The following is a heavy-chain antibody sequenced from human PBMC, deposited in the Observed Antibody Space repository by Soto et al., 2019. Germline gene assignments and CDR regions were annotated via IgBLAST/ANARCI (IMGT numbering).Heavy chain of an antibody. CDR1: GGSISSSNYY. J-gene: IGHJ4*02. Sequence: SETLSLTCTVSGGSISSSNYYWSWIRQHPGKGLEWIGYIYYSGSTSYNASLKSRLTISVDTSKNQFSLKLTSVTAADTAVYYCARGNRLGYGYHYDFDYWGQGTLVTV. CDR2: IYYSGST. D-gene: IGHD3-22*01. V-gene: IGHV4-31*03. CDR3: ARGNRLGYGYHYDFDY.